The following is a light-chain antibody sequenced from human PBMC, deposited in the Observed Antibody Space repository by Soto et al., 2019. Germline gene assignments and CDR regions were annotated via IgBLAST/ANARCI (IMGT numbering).Light chain of an antibody. CDR3: QQANSFPLT. CDR2: TAS. Sequence: DIQMTQSPSSVSASVGDRVTITCRASQGIRTSLAWYQQQPGKAPNLLVHTASSLQSGVPSRFSGSGSRTDFTLTISSLQPEDFATYYCQQANSFPLTFGGGTKVEIK. V-gene: IGKV1-12*01. CDR1: QGIRTS. J-gene: IGKJ4*01.